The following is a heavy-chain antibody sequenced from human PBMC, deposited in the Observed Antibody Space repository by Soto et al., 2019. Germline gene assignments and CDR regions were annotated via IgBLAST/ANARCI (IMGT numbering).Heavy chain of an antibody. V-gene: IGHV4-31*03. D-gene: IGHD6-13*01. CDR1: GGSISSRGYY. Sequence: QVQLQESGPGLVKPSQTLSLTCTVSGGSISSRGYYWSWIRQHPGKGLEWIGYIYYSGSTYYNPSLKSRVTISVDTSKNQFSLKLSSVTAADTAVYYCARGLAAAGTDYFDYWGQGTLVTVSS. J-gene: IGHJ4*02. CDR3: ARGLAAAGTDYFDY. CDR2: IYYSGST.